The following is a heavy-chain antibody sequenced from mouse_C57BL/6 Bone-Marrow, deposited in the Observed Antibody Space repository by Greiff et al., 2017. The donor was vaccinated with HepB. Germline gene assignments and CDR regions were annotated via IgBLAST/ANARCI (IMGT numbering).Heavy chain of an antibody. J-gene: IGHJ1*03. CDR3: ARHLYDYGSSYWYFDV. V-gene: IGHV1-77*01. CDR2: IGPGSGST. CDR1: GYTFTDYY. Sequence: VMLVESGAELVKPGASVKISCKASGYTFTDYYINWVKQRPGQGLEWIGKIGPGSGSTYYNEKFKGKATLTADKSSSTAYMQLSSLTSEDSAVYFCARHLYDYGSSYWYFDVWGTGTTVTVSS. D-gene: IGHD1-1*01.